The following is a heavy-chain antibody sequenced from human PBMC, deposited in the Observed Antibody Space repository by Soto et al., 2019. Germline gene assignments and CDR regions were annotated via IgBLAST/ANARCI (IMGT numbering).Heavy chain of an antibody. D-gene: IGHD3-22*01. Sequence: SSETLSLTCTVSGGSISSYYWSWIRQPPGKGLEWIGYIYYSGSTNYNPSLKSRVTISVDTSKNQFSLKLSSVTAADTAVYYCARGHYYDSSGYYSGWGQGTLVTVSS. CDR2: IYYSGST. V-gene: IGHV4-59*01. CDR3: ARGHYYDSSGYYSG. J-gene: IGHJ4*02. CDR1: GGSISSYY.